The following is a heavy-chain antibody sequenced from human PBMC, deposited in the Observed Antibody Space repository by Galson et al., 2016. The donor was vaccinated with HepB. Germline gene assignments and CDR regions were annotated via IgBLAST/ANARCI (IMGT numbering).Heavy chain of an antibody. J-gene: IGHJ6*02. D-gene: IGHD3-22*01. Sequence: QSGAEVKKPGESLKISCKASGYSFSVYWIAWVRQMPGKGLEWVGVIYPGDSDTRYGPSFQGQFTISADKSTSTAYLHWSSLKASDTAMYYCARQAGGHYQTSDYFYYYGMDVWGQGTTVTVSS. CDR3: ARQAGGHYQTSDYFYYYGMDV. CDR1: GYSFSVYW. CDR2: IYPGDSDT. V-gene: IGHV5-51*01.